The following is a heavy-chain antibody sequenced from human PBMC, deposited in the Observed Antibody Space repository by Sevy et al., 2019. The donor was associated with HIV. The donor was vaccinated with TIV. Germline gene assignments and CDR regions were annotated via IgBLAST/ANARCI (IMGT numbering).Heavy chain of an antibody. Sequence: GGSLRLSCAASGFTFSRYWMSWVRQAPGKGLEWVANIKKDGSEKYYVDSVKGRFTISRDNAKNSLFLQMNSLRAEDTAVYYCARDCSSTSCLWGLDVRGQGTTVTVSS. CDR3: ARDCSSTSCLWGLDV. J-gene: IGHJ6*02. D-gene: IGHD2-2*01. CDR1: GFTFSRYW. CDR2: IKKDGSEK. V-gene: IGHV3-7*03.